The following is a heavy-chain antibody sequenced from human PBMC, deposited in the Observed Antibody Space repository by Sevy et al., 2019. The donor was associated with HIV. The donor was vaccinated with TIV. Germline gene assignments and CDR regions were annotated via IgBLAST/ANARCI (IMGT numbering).Heavy chain of an antibody. Sequence: ASVKVSCKVSGYTLSELSMHWVRQAPGKGLEWMGGLDRGDGKRVYPQNFQGRVIMNEDTSTDTAYMELSSLRSEDTAVYYCATGGGYYHSSGYQLTSDYWGQGTLVTVSS. D-gene: IGHD3-22*01. CDR2: LDRGDGKR. CDR3: ATGGGYYHSSGYQLTSDY. V-gene: IGHV1-24*01. CDR1: GYTLSELS. J-gene: IGHJ4*02.